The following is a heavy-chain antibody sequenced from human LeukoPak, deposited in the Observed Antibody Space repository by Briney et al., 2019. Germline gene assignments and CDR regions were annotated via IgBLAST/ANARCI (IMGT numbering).Heavy chain of an antibody. D-gene: IGHD2-2*01. CDR1: GYTFTNYY. J-gene: IGHJ6*02. Sequence: ASVKVSCKASGYTFTNYYMHWVRQAPGQGLEWVGVINPNGGSTSYAQKFQGRVTMTRDRSTSTVYMELSSLRSEDTAVYYCARDGIVVVPAAMLPYGMDVWGQGTTVTVSS. CDR3: ARDGIVVVPAAMLPYGMDV. CDR2: INPNGGST. V-gene: IGHV1-46*01.